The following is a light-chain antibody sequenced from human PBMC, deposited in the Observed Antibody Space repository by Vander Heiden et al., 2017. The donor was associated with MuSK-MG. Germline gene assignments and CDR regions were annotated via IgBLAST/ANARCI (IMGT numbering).Light chain of an antibody. J-gene: IGKJ4*01. Sequence: ILLTQSPGTLSLSPGERATLSCRASQSVTTRYLAWYQQKPGQAPRLLIYGASNRATGIPDRFSGSGSGTDFTLSISRLEPEDFAVYYCQEDDLSYSFGGGTKVEIK. CDR3: QEDDLSYS. CDR1: QSVTTRY. V-gene: IGKV3-20*01. CDR2: GAS.